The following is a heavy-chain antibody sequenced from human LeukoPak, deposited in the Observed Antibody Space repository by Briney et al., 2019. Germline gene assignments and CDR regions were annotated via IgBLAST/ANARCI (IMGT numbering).Heavy chain of an antibody. CDR3: TRDRTTITYFEL. V-gene: IGHV3-74*01. J-gene: IGHJ4*02. CDR2: ISPDGSTT. CDR1: GFSISSYW. Sequence: GGSLRLSCAASGFSISSYWMHWVRQVPGKGLVWVSRISPDGSTTGYADSVKGRFTASRDNARNTLYLQINSLRAEDSAVYYCTRDRTTITYFELWGQGTLVTVSS. D-gene: IGHD4-11*01.